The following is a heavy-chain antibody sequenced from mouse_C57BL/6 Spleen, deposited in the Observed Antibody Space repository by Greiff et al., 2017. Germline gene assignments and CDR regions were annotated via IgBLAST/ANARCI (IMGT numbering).Heavy chain of an antibody. D-gene: IGHD1-1*01. CDR3: ARTGQRNYYGSSLYWYFDV. V-gene: IGHV1-72*01. Sequence: VQLQQSGAELVKPGASVKLSCKASGYTFTSYWMHWVKQRPGRGLEWIGRIDPNSGGTKYNEKFKSKATLTVDKPSSTAYMQLSSLTSEDSAVYYCARTGQRNYYGSSLYWYFDVWGTGTTVTVSS. J-gene: IGHJ1*03. CDR2: IDPNSGGT. CDR1: GYTFTSYW.